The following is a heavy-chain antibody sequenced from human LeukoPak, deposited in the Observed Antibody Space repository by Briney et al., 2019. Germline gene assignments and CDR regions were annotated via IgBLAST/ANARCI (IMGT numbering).Heavy chain of an antibody. J-gene: IGHJ5*02. Sequence: GASVKVSCKASGGTFSSYAISWVRQAPGQGLERMGRIIPIFGTANYAQKFQGRVTITTDESTSTAYMELSSLRSEDTAVYYCARDLPRYCSSTSCSAYNWFDPWGQGTLVTVSS. CDR1: GGTFSSYA. V-gene: IGHV1-69*05. CDR2: IIPIFGTA. D-gene: IGHD2-2*01. CDR3: ARDLPRYCSSTSCSAYNWFDP.